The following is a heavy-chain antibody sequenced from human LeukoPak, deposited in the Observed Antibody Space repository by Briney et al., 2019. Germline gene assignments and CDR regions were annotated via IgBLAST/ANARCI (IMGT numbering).Heavy chain of an antibody. CDR1: GFTFSSYA. D-gene: IGHD2-15*01. Sequence: GRSLRLSCAASGFTFSSYAMHWVRQAPGKGLEWVAVISYDGSNKYYADSVKGRFTISRDNSKNTLYLQMNSLRAEDTAVYYCARGGYCSGGSCYPLYYFDYWGQGTLVTVSS. V-gene: IGHV3-30-3*01. J-gene: IGHJ4*02. CDR3: ARGGYCSGGSCYPLYYFDY. CDR2: ISYDGSNK.